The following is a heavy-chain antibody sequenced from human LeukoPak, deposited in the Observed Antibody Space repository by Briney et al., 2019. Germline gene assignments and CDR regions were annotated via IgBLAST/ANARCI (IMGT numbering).Heavy chain of an antibody. Sequence: PGGSLRLSCAASGFTVSNNFMTWVRQAPGQGLEWVSSISGSGDTTYHADSVRGRFTISRDNSKSTLYLLMNNLRTEDTAVHYCAEWGGRETDSNTWYGPLDHWGRGTLATVSP. CDR2: ISGSGDTT. V-gene: IGHV3-23*01. D-gene: IGHD6-13*01. CDR1: GFTVSNNF. J-gene: IGHJ4*02. CDR3: AEWGGRETDSNTWYGPLDH.